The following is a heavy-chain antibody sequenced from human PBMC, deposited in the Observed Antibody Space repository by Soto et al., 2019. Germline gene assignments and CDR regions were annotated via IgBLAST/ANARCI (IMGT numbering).Heavy chain of an antibody. V-gene: IGHV1-18*01. J-gene: IGHJ5*02. D-gene: IGHD2-2*01. CDR1: GYTFTSYG. CDR3: ARDLVVVPAATSWFDP. CDR2: ISAYNGNT. Sequence: ASVKVSCKASGYTFTSYGISWVRQAPGQGLECMGWISAYNGNTNYAQKLQGRVTMTTDTSTSTAYMELRSLRSDDTAVYYCARDLVVVPAATSWFDPWGQGTLVTVSS.